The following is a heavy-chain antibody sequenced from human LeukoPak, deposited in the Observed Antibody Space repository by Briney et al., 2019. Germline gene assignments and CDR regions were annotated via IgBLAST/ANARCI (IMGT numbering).Heavy chain of an antibody. CDR1: GDSISSSTSF. CDR3: ARYYCGGDCYSGFFDF. D-gene: IGHD2-21*02. V-gene: IGHV4-39*01. CDR2: IYYSGST. Sequence: PSETLSLTCTVSGDSISSSTSFWGWIRQPPGKGLDWIGSIYYSGSTYYNPALKSRVTISVDTSRNQLSLKLRSATAADTAVYYCARYYCGGDCYSGFFDFWGQGTLVAVSS. J-gene: IGHJ4*03.